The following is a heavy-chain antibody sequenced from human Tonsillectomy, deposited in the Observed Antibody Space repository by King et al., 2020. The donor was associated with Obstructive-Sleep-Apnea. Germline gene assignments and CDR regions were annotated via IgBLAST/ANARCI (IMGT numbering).Heavy chain of an antibody. CDR1: GYSFTSYW. Sequence: VQLVESGAEVKKPGESLKISCKGSGYSFTSYWIGWVRQMPGKGLEWMGIIYPGDSDTRYSPSFQGQVTISADKSISTAYLQWSSLKASDTAMYYCARQSRVRGITIFRVGRYFDYWGQGTLVTVSS. CDR2: IYPGDSDT. J-gene: IGHJ4*02. D-gene: IGHD3-9*01. V-gene: IGHV5-51*01. CDR3: ARQSRVRGITIFRVGRYFDY.